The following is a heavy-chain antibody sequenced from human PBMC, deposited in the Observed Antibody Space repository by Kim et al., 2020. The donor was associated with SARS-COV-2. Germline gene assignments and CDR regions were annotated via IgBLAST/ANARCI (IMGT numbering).Heavy chain of an antibody. D-gene: IGHD3-16*01. CDR1: GYSFTTYD. CDR2: MNPNTGNL. CDR3: ARGRIYRYDDDYWGDF. V-gene: IGHV1-8*01. Sequence: ASVKVSCQASGYSFTTYDINWVRQAPGQGLDWLGWMNPNTGNLGFAPKFQGRVTMTIDTSKNTAYLELSGLTYDDTAMYYCARGRIYRYDDDYWGDFWSHGSLVTVST. J-gene: IGHJ4*01.